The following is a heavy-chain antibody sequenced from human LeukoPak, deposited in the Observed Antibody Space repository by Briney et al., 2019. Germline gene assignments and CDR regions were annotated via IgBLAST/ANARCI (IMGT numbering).Heavy chain of an antibody. J-gene: IGHJ4*02. CDR2: INHSGSTS. V-gene: IGHV4-34*01. CDR1: GESFSGYF. Sequence: PSETLSLTCAVYGESFSGYFWNWIRQPPGKGLEWIGEINHSGSTSNHNPSLKSRVTMSVDTSKNQFSLKLSSVTAADTAVYYCARVAPTVATTQGGYGDYAYYFDYWGQGTLVTVSS. CDR3: ARVAPTVATTQGGYGDYAYYFDY. D-gene: IGHD4-17*01.